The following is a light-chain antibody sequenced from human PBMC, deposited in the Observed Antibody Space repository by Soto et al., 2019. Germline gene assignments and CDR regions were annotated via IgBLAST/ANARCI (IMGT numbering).Light chain of an antibody. V-gene: IGKV3-20*01. Sequence: DIVMTQSPAPLSVSPGERATLSCRASQSVSSNLDWYQQKPGPAPRILIYGSSNRATGIPDRFSGSGSGTDSTLTISRLEPEDFAVYYCQQYGSSGTFGQGTKVDIK. J-gene: IGKJ1*01. CDR2: GSS. CDR3: QQYGSSGT. CDR1: QSVSSN.